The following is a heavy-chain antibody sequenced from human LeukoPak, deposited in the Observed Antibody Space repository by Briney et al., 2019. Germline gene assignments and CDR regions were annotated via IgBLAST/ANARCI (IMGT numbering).Heavy chain of an antibody. CDR3: ARDTYYYDTSGSFDAFDI. Sequence: ASVKVSCKASGGTFNIYAISWVRQAPGQGLEWMGRIIPILGIANYAQKFQGRVTITADKSTSTAYMELSSLRSEDTAVYYCARDTYYYDTSGSFDAFDIWGQGTMVTVSS. CDR2: IIPILGIA. V-gene: IGHV1-69*04. J-gene: IGHJ3*02. D-gene: IGHD3-22*01. CDR1: GGTFNIYA.